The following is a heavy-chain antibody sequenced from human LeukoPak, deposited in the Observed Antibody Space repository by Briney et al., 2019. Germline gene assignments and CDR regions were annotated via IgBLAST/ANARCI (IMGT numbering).Heavy chain of an antibody. V-gene: IGHV3-30*04. CDR3: ARVETLDTAIIGFWYFDL. CDR2: ISYDGSNK. J-gene: IGHJ2*01. CDR1: GFTFSSYA. Sequence: PGGSLRLSCAASGFTFSSYAMHWVRQAPGKGLEWVAVISYDGSNKYYADSVKGRFTISRDNSKNTLYLQMNSLRAEDTAVYYCARVETLDTAIIGFWYFDLWGRGTLVTVSS. D-gene: IGHD5-18*01.